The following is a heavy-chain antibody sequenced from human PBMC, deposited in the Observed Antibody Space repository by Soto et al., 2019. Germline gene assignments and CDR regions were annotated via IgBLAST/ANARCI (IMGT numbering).Heavy chain of an antibody. CDR1: GGSISSGGYS. D-gene: IGHD2-15*01. Sequence: QLQLQESGSGLVKPSQTLSLTCAVSGGSISSGGYSWSWIRQPPGKGLEWIGYIYHSGSTYYNPSLKSRVTISVDRSKNQFSLKLSSVTAADTAVYYCARYCSGGSCSTFDYWGQGTLVTVSS. CDR3: ARYCSGGSCSTFDY. J-gene: IGHJ4*02. CDR2: IYHSGST. V-gene: IGHV4-30-2*01.